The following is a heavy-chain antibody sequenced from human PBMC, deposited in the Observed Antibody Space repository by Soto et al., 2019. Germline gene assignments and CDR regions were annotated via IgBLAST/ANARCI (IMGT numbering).Heavy chain of an antibody. CDR3: ARAPKAAAGRYYYYGMDV. Sequence: QVQLVQSGAEVKKPGSSVKVSCKASGGTFSSYAISWVRQAPGQGLEWMGGIIPIFGTANYAQKFQGRVTITADKSTSTAYMELSSLRPEDTAVYYCARAPKAAAGRYYYYGMDVWGQGTTVTVSS. CDR1: GGTFSSYA. J-gene: IGHJ6*02. D-gene: IGHD6-13*01. V-gene: IGHV1-69*06. CDR2: IIPIFGTA.